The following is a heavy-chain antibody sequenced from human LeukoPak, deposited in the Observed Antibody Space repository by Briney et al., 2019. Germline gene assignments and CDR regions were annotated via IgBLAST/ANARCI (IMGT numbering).Heavy chain of an antibody. CDR1: VFTFSSYA. CDR2: ISGSGGST. Sequence: GGSLRLSCAASVFTFSSYAMSWVRQAPGKGLEGVSAISGSGGSTYYADSVKGRFTISRDNSNNTLYLQMNSLRAEDTAVYYCSKANSVSFLHFFVYRGQGSMVTVSS. D-gene: IGHD1-26*01. J-gene: IGHJ4*02. V-gene: IGHV3-23*01. CDR3: SKANSVSFLHFFVY.